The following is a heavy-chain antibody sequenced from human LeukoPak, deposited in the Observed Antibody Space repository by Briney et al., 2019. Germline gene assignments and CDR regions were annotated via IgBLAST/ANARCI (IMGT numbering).Heavy chain of an antibody. CDR1: GFTFSSYW. CDR2: INTDGSST. V-gene: IGHV3-74*01. CDR3: ARDYQLLLSWFDP. D-gene: IGHD2-2*01. Sequence: PGGSLRLSCAASGFTFSSYWMHWVRQAPGKGLVWVSRINTDGSSTIYADSVKGRFTISRDNAKNTLYLQMNSLRAGDTAVYYCARDYQLLLSWFDPWGQGTLVTVSS. J-gene: IGHJ5*02.